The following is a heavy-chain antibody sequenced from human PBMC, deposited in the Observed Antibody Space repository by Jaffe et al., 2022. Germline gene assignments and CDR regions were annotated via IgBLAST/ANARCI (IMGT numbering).Heavy chain of an antibody. D-gene: IGHD3-10*01. V-gene: IGHV4-61*02. J-gene: IGHJ3*02. CDR2: IYTSGST. CDR1: GGSISSGSYY. CDR3: ATDYYGSGSYRHAFDI. Sequence: QVQLQESGPGLVKPSQTLSLTCTVSGGSISSGSYYWSWIRQPAGKGLEWIGRIYTSGSTNYNPSLKSRVTISVDTSKNQFSLKLSSVTAADTAVYYCATDYYGSGSYRHAFDIWGQGTMVTVSS.